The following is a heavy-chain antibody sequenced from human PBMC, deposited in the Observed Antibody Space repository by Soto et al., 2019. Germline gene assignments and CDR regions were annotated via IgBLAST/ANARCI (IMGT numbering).Heavy chain of an antibody. V-gene: IGHV3-30*18. CDR2: ISYDGSNK. CDR1: GFTFSSYG. CDR3: AKSRGYIDAFDI. Sequence: PGGSLRLSCAASGFTFSSYGMHWVRQAPGKGLEWVAVISYDGSNKYYADSVKGRFTISRDNSKNTLYLQMNSLRAEDTAVYYCAKSRGYIDAFDIWGQGTMVTVSS. J-gene: IGHJ3*02. D-gene: IGHD2-2*02.